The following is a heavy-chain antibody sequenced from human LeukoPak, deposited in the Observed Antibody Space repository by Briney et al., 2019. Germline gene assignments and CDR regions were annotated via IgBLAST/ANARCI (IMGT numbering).Heavy chain of an antibody. CDR3: ARDGSGYYDTSGYRN. J-gene: IGHJ4*02. V-gene: IGHV4-61*02. CDR2: IYTSGST. D-gene: IGHD3-22*01. CDR1: GASISSGSYY. Sequence: TLSLTCTVSGASISSGSYYWSWIRQPAGKGPEWIGRIYTSGSTNYNPSLKSRVTISLDTSKNQFSLNLSSVSAADTAVYYCARDGSGYYDTSGYRNWGQGTLVTVSS.